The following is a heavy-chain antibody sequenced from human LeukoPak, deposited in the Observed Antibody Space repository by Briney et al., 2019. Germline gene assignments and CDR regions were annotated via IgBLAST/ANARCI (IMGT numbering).Heavy chain of an antibody. CDR2: IKQDGSEK. Sequence: GGSLRLSCAASGFTFSSYWMSWVRQAPGKGLEWVANIKQDGSEKYYVDSVKGRFTISRDNAKNSLYLQMNGLRAEDTAVYYCARVRTERASWFDPWGQGTLVTVSS. CDR1: GFTFSSYW. J-gene: IGHJ5*02. CDR3: ARVRTERASWFDP. V-gene: IGHV3-7*01. D-gene: IGHD1-1*01.